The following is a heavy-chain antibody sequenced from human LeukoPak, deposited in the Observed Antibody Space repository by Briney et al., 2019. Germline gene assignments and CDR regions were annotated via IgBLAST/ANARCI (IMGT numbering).Heavy chain of an antibody. CDR2: ISAYNGNT. CDR3: ARDWVVVVPAARSYYYGMDV. V-gene: IGHV1-18*01. D-gene: IGHD2-2*01. J-gene: IGHJ6*02. CDR1: GYTFTSYG. Sequence: ASVKVSCKASGYTFTSYGISWVRQAPGQGLEWMGWISAYNGNTNYAQKLQGRGTMTTDTSTSTAYMELRSLRSDDTAVYYCARDWVVVVPAARSYYYGMDVWGQGTTVTVSS.